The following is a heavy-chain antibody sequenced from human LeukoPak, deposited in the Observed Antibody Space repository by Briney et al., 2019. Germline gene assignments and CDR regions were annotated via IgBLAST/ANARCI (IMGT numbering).Heavy chain of an antibody. D-gene: IGHD3-3*01. CDR2: IYHSGST. CDR1: GGSISSSNW. V-gene: IGHV4-4*02. J-gene: IGHJ5*02. CDR3: ASNNFWSGRGFDP. Sequence: SETLSLTCAVSGGSISSSNWWSWVRQPPGKGLEWIGEIYHSGSTNYNPSLKSRVTISVDKSKNQFSLKLSSVTAADTAVYYCASNNFWSGRGFDPWGQGTLVTVSS.